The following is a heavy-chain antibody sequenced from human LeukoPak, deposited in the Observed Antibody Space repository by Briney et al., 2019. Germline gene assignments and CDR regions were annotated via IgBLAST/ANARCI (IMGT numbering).Heavy chain of an antibody. CDR3: ARDSGRAWFGELWAFGYYYMDV. J-gene: IGHJ6*03. CDR2: MNPNSGNT. D-gene: IGHD3-10*01. Sequence: ASVKVSCKASGYTFTSYDINWVRQATGQGLEWMGWMNPNSGNTGYAQKFQGRVTMTTDTSTSTAYMELRSLRSDDTAVYYCARDSGRAWFGELWAFGYYYMDVWGKGTTVTISS. CDR1: GYTFTSYD. V-gene: IGHV1-8*01.